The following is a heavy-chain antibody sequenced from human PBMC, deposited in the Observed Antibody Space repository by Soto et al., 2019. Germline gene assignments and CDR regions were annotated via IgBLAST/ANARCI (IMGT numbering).Heavy chain of an antibody. J-gene: IGHJ4*02. CDR1: GYSFTSYW. CDR2: IDPSDSYT. V-gene: IGHV5-10-1*01. CDR3: ARRDCSGGSCYYYFDY. Sequence: GESLKISCKGSGYSFTSYWISWVRRMPGKGLEWMGRIDPSDSYTNYSPSFQGHVTISADKSISTAYLQWSSLKASDTAMYYCARRDCSGGSCYYYFDYWGQGTLVTVSS. D-gene: IGHD2-15*01.